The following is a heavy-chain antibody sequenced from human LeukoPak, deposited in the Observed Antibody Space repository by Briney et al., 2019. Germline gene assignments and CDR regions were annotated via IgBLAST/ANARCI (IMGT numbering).Heavy chain of an antibody. V-gene: IGHV3-30*04. D-gene: IGHD2-15*01. Sequence: PGGSLRLSCAASGFTFSSYAMHWVRQAPGKGLEWVAVISYDGSNKYYADSVKGRFTISRDNSKNTLYLQMNSLRAEDTAVYYCARDPPGIVVVVAAPDYWGQGTLVTVSS. CDR3: ARDPPGIVVVVAAPDY. CDR2: ISYDGSNK. CDR1: GFTFSSYA. J-gene: IGHJ4*02.